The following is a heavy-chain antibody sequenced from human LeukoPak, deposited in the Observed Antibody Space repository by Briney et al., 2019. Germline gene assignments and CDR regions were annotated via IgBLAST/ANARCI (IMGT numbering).Heavy chain of an antibody. CDR3: ARDRGEPPRASDGFDI. CDR2: ICSCRSFI. J-gene: IGHJ3*02. Sequence: PRGSLRLSPAASGFTLSSYSMNWVRPAPGKGLEWGSSICSCRSFICYADSVKGRFTITRDNAKNLLYMQMNSLGAEDTTVYCCARDRGEPPRASDGFDIGGGGTMVSVS. V-gene: IGHV3-21*01. CDR1: GFTLSSYS. D-gene: IGHD3-16*01.